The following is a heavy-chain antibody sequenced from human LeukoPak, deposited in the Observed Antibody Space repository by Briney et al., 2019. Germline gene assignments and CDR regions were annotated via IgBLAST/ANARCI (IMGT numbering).Heavy chain of an antibody. J-gene: IGHJ4*02. Sequence: PGGSLRLSCAASGFTFSSYAMSWVRQAPGKGLEWVSSISSSSSYIYYADSVKGRFTISRDNAKNSLYLQMNSLRAEDTAVYYCARSHCSSTSCYKYFDYWGQGTLVTVSS. V-gene: IGHV3-21*01. CDR2: ISSSSSYI. CDR3: ARSHCSSTSCYKYFDY. D-gene: IGHD2-2*02. CDR1: GFTFSSYA.